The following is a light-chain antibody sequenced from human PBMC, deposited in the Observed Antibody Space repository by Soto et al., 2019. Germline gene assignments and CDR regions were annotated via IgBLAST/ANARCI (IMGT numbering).Light chain of an antibody. CDR3: CSYAGSSTHVV. CDR1: SADVGSYNL. J-gene: IGLJ2*01. V-gene: IGLV2-23*02. CDR2: EVS. Sequence: QSALTQPASVSGSPGQSITISCTGTSADVGSYNLVSWYQQHPGKAPKLMIYEVSKRPSGVSNRFSGSKSGNTASLTISGLQAEDEADYSCCSYAGSSTHVVFGGGTPLTVL.